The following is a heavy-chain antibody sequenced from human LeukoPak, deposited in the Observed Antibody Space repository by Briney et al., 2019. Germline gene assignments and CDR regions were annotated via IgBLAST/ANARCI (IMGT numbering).Heavy chain of an antibody. D-gene: IGHD1-1*01. V-gene: IGHV1-46*01. CDR3: ARDERDEVMDV. CDR2: INPSGGNT. Sequence: ASVKVSCKASGYTFTSYYMYRVRQAPGQGLEWMGIINPSGGNTSYAQKFQGRVTMTRDTSTSTVYMELSSLRSEDTAVYYCARDERDEVMDVWGQGTTVTVSS. J-gene: IGHJ6*02. CDR1: GYTFTSYY.